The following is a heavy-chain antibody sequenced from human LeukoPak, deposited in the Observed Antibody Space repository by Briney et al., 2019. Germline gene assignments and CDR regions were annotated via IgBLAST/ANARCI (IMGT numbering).Heavy chain of an antibody. CDR2: IYYSGST. Sequence: SETLSLTCTVSGGSISSYYWSWIRQPPGKGLEWIGYIYYSGSTNYNPSLKSRVTISVDTSKNQFSLKLSSVTAADTAVYYCAGAPSKYDILTGYYTNDAFDIWGQGTMVTVSS. D-gene: IGHD3-9*01. CDR1: GGSISSYY. V-gene: IGHV4-59*01. J-gene: IGHJ3*02. CDR3: AGAPSKYDILTGYYTNDAFDI.